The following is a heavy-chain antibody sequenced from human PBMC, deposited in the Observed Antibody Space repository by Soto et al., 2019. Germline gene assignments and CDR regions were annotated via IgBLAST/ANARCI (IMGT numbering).Heavy chain of an antibody. J-gene: IGHJ3*02. CDR2: ISYDGSNK. CDR1: GFTFSSYA. D-gene: IGHD4-17*01. V-gene: IGHV3-30-3*01. CDR3: ARDALRGNDAFDI. Sequence: GGSLRLSCAASGFTFSSYAMHWVRQAPGKGLEWVAVISYDGSNKYYADSVKGRFTISRDNSKNTLYLQMNSLRAEDTAVYYCARDALRGNDAFDIWDQGTMVTVSS.